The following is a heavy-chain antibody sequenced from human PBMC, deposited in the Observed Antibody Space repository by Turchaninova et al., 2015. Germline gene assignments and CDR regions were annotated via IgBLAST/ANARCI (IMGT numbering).Heavy chain of an antibody. CDR2: IYWDDDK. CDR1: GFSLSSPGVG. CDR3: AHRRVTSTMFDP. D-gene: IGHD3-10*01. V-gene: IGHV2-5*02. Sequence: TLKESGPTLVKPTQTLPLTCPFSGFSLSSPGVGVGWIRQPPGKALEWLALIYWDDDKRYSPSLRSRLTITKDTSKNQVVLTMTNMDPVDTATYYCAHRRVTSTMFDPWGQGTLVIVSS. J-gene: IGHJ5*02.